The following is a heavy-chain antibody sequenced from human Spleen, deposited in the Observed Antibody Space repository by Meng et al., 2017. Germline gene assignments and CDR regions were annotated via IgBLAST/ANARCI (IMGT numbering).Heavy chain of an antibody. CDR2: NNPRDGDT. J-gene: IGHJ5*02. CDR3: ARLFTGNWFDP. CDR1: AYTFTGFG. Sequence: QVQPVQSGTEVNKHGHAVSVSCKASAYTFTGFGVSWVRQAPGQGLEWVGINNPRDGDTSYSQKLRGRVTLTRDTSTSTAYMELRSLTSDDTAVYYCARLFTGNWFDPWGQGTLVTVSS. D-gene: IGHD1-14*01. V-gene: IGHV1-18*01.